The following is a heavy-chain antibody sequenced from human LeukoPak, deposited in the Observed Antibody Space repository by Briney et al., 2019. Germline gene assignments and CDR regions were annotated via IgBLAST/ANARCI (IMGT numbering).Heavy chain of an antibody. CDR1: GFIFSNDA. Sequence: GGSLRLSCAASGFIFSNDAMHWVRQAPGKGLEWVAFIWFDGSNKHYADSVKGRFTISRDNSEDTLYLQMNSLRAEDTAVYYCARYSGSYYPPAWDLWGQGTLVTVSS. CDR2: IWFDGSNK. D-gene: IGHD1-26*01. V-gene: IGHV3-33*01. J-gene: IGHJ4*02. CDR3: ARYSGSYYPPAWDL.